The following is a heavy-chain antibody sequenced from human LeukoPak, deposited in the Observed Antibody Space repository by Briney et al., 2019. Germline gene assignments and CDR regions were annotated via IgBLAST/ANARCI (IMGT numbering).Heavy chain of an antibody. CDR3: ATGPSGSYYSAFDI. J-gene: IGHJ3*02. Sequence: ASVKVSCKASGYTFTSYGISWVRQAPGQGLEWMGWISAYNGNTNYAQKLQGRVTMTTDTSTSTAYMELRSLRSDDTAVYYCATGPSGSYYSAFDIWGQGTMVTVSS. CDR2: ISAYNGNT. V-gene: IGHV1-18*01. D-gene: IGHD3-10*01. CDR1: GYTFTSYG.